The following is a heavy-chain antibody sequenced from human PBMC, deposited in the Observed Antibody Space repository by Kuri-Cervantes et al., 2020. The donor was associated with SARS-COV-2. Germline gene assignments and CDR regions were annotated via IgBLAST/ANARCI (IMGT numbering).Heavy chain of an antibody. CDR1: GGSISSNSHY. J-gene: IGHJ3*02. V-gene: IGHV4-61*05. D-gene: IGHD3-3*01. Sequence: GPLRLSSAVSGGSISSNSHYWGWIRQPPGKGLEWIGYIYYSGSTNYNPSLKSRVTISVDTSKNQFSLKLSSVTAADTAVYYCARAGEWLFGDAFDIWGQGTMVTVSS. CDR2: IYYSGST. CDR3: ARAGEWLFGDAFDI.